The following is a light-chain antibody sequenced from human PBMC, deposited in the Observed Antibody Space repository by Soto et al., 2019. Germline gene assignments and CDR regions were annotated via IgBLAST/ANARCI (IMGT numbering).Light chain of an antibody. Sequence: DIQLTQSPSPLSASVGDRVYITCRTSQDISSYLNWYQAKPGKAPKLLVYEASTLESGVPSRFSGSGSGTDFTLTISSLQPEDSAICCAQRSNNAPPDGDLSFGGGTKVEIK. CDR3: QRSNNAPPDGDLS. V-gene: IGKV1-39*01. J-gene: IGKJ4*01. CDR2: EAS. CDR1: QDISSY.